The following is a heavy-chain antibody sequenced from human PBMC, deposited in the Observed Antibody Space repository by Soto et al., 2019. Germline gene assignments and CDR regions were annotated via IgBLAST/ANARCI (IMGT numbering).Heavy chain of an antibody. CDR1: GYSFTTYY. D-gene: IGHD1-1*01. J-gene: IGHJ4*02. V-gene: IGHV1-46*01. Sequence: ASVKVSCKASGYSFTTYYMHGVRQAPGQGLEWMGMINPSGGSTSYAQKFQGRVTMTRDTSTSTVYMELSSLRSEDTAVYYCARNDKSGLDYWGQGTLVTVSS. CDR2: INPSGGST. CDR3: ARNDKSGLDY.